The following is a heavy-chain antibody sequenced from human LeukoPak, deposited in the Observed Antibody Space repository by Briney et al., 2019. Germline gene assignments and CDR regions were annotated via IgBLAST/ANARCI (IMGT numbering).Heavy chain of an antibody. CDR3: ARGGYYGSGSYSLNWFDP. Sequence: SVKVSCKASGGTFSSYAISWVRQAPGQGLEWMGRIIPILGIANYAQKFQGRVTITADKSTSTAYMELSSLRSEDTAVYYCARGGYYGSGSYSLNWFDPWGQGTLVTVSS. J-gene: IGHJ5*02. V-gene: IGHV1-69*04. D-gene: IGHD3-10*01. CDR1: GGTFSSYA. CDR2: IIPILGIA.